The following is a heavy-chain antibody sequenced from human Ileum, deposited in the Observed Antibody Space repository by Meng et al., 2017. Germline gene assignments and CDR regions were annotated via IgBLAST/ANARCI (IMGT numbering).Heavy chain of an antibody. CDR2: ISKDGGAT. CDR3: ARDATRGGDFDY. J-gene: IGHJ4*02. V-gene: IGHV3-7*01. CDR1: GFKFTNYW. Sequence: SCAASGFKFTNYWMAWVRQAPGKRPEWVANISKDGGATYYMDSVKGRFTISRDNAKTSLDLHMNGLRADDTAVYYCARDATRGGDFDYWGQGALVTVSS. D-gene: IGHD2-2*01.